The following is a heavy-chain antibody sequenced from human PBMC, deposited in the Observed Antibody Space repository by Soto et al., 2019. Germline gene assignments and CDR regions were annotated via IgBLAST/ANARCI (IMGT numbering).Heavy chain of an antibody. J-gene: IGHJ5*02. Sequence: SVKVSCKASGGTFSSYTISWVRQAPGQGLEWMGRIIPILGIANYAQKFQGRVTITADKSTSTAYMELSSLRSEDTAVYYCARDSGEAIVVVPAAKWFDPWGQGTLVTV. D-gene: IGHD2-2*01. V-gene: IGHV1-69*04. CDR3: ARDSGEAIVVVPAAKWFDP. CDR2: IIPILGIA. CDR1: GGTFSSYT.